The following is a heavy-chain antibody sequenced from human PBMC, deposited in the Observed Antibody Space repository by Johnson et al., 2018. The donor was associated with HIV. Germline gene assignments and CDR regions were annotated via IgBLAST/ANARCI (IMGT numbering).Heavy chain of an antibody. CDR1: GFTFSRYG. D-gene: IGHD3-10*01. CDR2: IRYDGSSN. V-gene: IGHV3-30*02. CDR3: AKAELIRFGELNDGFDI. Sequence: QVQLVESGGGVVQPGRSLRLSCAASGFTFSRYGMHWVRQAPGKGLEWVAFIRYDGSSNFYPDSVKGRFTISRDNSKNTLYLQMNNLGPEDTAVYYCAKAELIRFGELNDGFDIWGQGTMVTVSS. J-gene: IGHJ3*02.